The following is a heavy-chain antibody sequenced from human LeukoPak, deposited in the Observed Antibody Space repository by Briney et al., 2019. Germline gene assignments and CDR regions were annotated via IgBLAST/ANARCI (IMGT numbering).Heavy chain of an antibody. CDR1: GGSISGSNYY. Sequence: SETLSLTCTVSGGSISGSNYYWAWIRQPPGKTLEWIGSAYYSGSTYYNPPLKGRVTISVDTSKNQFSLKLSSVTAADTAVYYCARRSGYRPYYFDYWGQGTLVTVSS. J-gene: IGHJ4*02. V-gene: IGHV4-39*07. CDR3: ARRSGYRPYYFDY. D-gene: IGHD5-12*01. CDR2: AYYSGST.